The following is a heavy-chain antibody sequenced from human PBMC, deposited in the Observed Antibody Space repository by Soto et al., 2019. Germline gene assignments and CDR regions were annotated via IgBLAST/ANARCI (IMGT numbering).Heavy chain of an antibody. J-gene: IGHJ4*02. CDR1: SDSISSYY. CDR2: TDYSGNT. Sequence: QVQLQESGPGLVRPSETLSLTCTVSSDSISSYYWICIRQSPGKVLEWVGYTDYSGNTNYNPSLKSRVTISGDTSKNQFSLRLSSVTAADTAVYYCARAVGDPLYYLDYWGQGTLVTVSS. D-gene: IGHD6-19*01. CDR3: ARAVGDPLYYLDY. V-gene: IGHV4-59*08.